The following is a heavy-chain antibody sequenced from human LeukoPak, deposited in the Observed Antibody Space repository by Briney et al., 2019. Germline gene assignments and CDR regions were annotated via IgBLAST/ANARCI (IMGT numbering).Heavy chain of an antibody. CDR3: ASIVVVENWFDP. J-gene: IGHJ5*02. CDR1: GFTFSSYS. CDR2: ISSSSYI. V-gene: IGHV3-21*01. D-gene: IGHD2-15*01. Sequence: GGSLRLSCAASGFTFSSYSMNWVRQAPGKGLEWVSSISSSSYIYYADSVKGRFTISRDNAKNSLYLQMNSLRAEDTAVYYCASIVVVENWFDPWGQGTLVTVSS.